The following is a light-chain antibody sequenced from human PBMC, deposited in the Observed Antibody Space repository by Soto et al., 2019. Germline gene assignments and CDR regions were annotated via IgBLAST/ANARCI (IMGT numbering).Light chain of an antibody. CDR2: LGS. CDR3: MQALQTPRT. V-gene: IGKV2-28*01. Sequence: DIVMTQSPLSLPVTPGEPASISCRSSQSLLHSNGYNYLDWYLQKPGQSPQLLIYLGSNRASGVPHRFSGSGSGTDFTLKISRVEAEDVGVYYCMQALQTPRTFGQGTKLEIK. J-gene: IGKJ1*01. CDR1: QSLLHSNGYNY.